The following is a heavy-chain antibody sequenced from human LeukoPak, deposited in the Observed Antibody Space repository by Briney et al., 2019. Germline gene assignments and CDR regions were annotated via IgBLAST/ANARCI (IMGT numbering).Heavy chain of an antibody. J-gene: IGHJ4*02. Sequence: GGSLRLSCAASGFTFSSYGMHWVRQAPGKGLEWVAAISYDGSDKWHADSVKGRFTISRDNSKHTLYLQMNSLRAEDTAVYYCARGGYWGDYVFDFWGPGTLVTVSS. CDR1: GFTFSSYG. V-gene: IGHV3-30*03. CDR2: ISYDGSDK. CDR3: ARGGYWGDYVFDF. D-gene: IGHD4-17*01.